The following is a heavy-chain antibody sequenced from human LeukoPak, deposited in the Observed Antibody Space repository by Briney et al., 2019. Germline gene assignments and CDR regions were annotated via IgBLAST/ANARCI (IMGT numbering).Heavy chain of an antibody. CDR3: ARDVFGRWLQGGGAFDI. CDR1: GFTFSSYA. Sequence: GGSLRLSCAASGFTFSSYAMHWVRQAPGKGLEWVALIPYDGSNKYYADSVKGRFTVSRDNSKNTLYLQMNSLRAEDMAVYYCARDVFGRWLQGGGAFDIWGQGTMVTVSS. CDR2: IPYDGSNK. V-gene: IGHV3-30*04. J-gene: IGHJ3*02. D-gene: IGHD5-24*01.